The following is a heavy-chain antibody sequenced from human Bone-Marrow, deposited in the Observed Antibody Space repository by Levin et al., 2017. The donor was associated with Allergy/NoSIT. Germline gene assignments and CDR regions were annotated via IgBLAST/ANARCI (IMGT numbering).Heavy chain of an antibody. Sequence: SGGSLRLSCKGSGAIFNTYWIDWVRQMPGKGLEWMGAVYPADSDTRYRHSFQDQVTISADASIATAYLQWRSLEASDTAMYYCARRGGAHFDSWGQGTQVTVSS. J-gene: IGHJ4*02. CDR2: VYPADSDT. CDR1: GAIFNTYW. D-gene: IGHD2-21*01. CDR3: ARRGGAHFDS. V-gene: IGHV5-51*01.